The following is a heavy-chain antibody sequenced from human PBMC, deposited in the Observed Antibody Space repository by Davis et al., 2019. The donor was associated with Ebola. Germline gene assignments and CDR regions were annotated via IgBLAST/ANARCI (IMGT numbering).Heavy chain of an antibody. CDR2: INPSSGST. CDR1: GYTFTSYY. V-gene: IGHV1-46*01. CDR3: ARDGGWIRSYGMDV. Sequence: ASVKVSCKASGYTFTSYYMHWVRQAPGQGLEWMGIINPSSGSTSYAEKFQGRVTMTRDTSTSTVYMDLSSLRSEDTAVYYCARDGGWIRSYGMDVWGKGTTVTVSS. J-gene: IGHJ6*04. D-gene: IGHD5-12*01.